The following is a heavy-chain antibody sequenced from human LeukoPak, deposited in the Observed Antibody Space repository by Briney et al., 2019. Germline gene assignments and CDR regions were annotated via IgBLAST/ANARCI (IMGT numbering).Heavy chain of an antibody. CDR3: ARSGYYYDSSGSVYYYYYGMDV. D-gene: IGHD3-22*01. CDR2: IYYSGST. CDR1: GGSITSYY. J-gene: IGHJ6*02. Sequence: PSETLSLTCSVSGGSITSYYWSWIRQPPGKGLEWIGYIYYSGSTNYNPSLKSRVTISVDTSKNQFSLKLSSVTAADTAVYYCARSGYYYDSSGSVYYYYYGMDVWGQGTTVTVSS. V-gene: IGHV4-59*01.